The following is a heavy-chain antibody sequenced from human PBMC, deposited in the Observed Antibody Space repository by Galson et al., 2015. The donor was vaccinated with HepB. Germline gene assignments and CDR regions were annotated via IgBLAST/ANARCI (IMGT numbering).Heavy chain of an antibody. Sequence: CAISGDSVSSNSAAWNWIRQSPSRGLEWLGRTYYRSKWYNDYAVSVKSRITINPDTSKNQFSLQLNSVTPEDAAVYYCARGHIAAAGTNWFDPWGQGTLVTVSS. CDR1: GDSVSSNSAA. V-gene: IGHV6-1*01. D-gene: IGHD6-13*01. CDR2: TYYRSKWYN. J-gene: IGHJ5*02. CDR3: ARGHIAAAGTNWFDP.